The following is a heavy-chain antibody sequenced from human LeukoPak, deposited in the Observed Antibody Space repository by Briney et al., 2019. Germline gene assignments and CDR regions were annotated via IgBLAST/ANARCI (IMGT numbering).Heavy chain of an antibody. J-gene: IGHJ4*02. CDR3: ARVEAVAGRIDY. CDR2: INHSGST. D-gene: IGHD6-19*01. Sequence: SETLSLTCAVYGGSFSGYYWSWIRQPPGKGLEWIGEINHSGSTNYNPSLKSRVTISVDTSKNQFSLKLSSVTAVDTAVYYCARVEAVAGRIDYWGQGTLFTVSS. V-gene: IGHV4-34*01. CDR1: GGSFSGYY.